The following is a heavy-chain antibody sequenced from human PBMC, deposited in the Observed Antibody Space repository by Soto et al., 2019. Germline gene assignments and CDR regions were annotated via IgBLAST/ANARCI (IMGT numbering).Heavy chain of an antibody. CDR1: GGTFSSYT. V-gene: IGHV1-69*04. D-gene: IGHD1-1*01. CDR2: IIPILGIA. CDR3: ATEPTGTTPQGYSYMDV. J-gene: IGHJ6*03. Sequence: SVKVSCKASGGTFSSYTISWVRQAPGQGLEWMGRIIPILGIANYAQKFQGRVTITADKSTSTAYMELSSLRSEDTAVYYCATEPTGTTPQGYSYMDVWRNASTV.